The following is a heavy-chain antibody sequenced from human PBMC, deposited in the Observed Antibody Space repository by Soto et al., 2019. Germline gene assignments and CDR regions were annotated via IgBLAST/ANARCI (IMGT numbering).Heavy chain of an antibody. D-gene: IGHD5-18*01. CDR3: AKGGYSYGSPLDY. CDR2: ISYDGSNK. Sequence: GSLRLSCAASGFTFSSYGMHWVRQAPGKGLEWVAVISYDGSNKYYADSAKGRFTISRDNSKNTLYLQMNSLRAEDTAVYYCAKGGYSYGSPLDYWGQGTLVTVSS. V-gene: IGHV3-30*18. CDR1: GFTFSSYG. J-gene: IGHJ4*02.